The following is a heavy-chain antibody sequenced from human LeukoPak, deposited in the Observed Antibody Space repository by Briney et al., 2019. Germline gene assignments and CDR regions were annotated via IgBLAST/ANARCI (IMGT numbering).Heavy chain of an antibody. V-gene: IGHV4-61*02. J-gene: IGHJ5*02. CDR1: GGSIRSTTYY. CDR3: ARERFTMVRGVINWFDP. CDR2: IYTSGST. D-gene: IGHD3-10*01. Sequence: PSETLSLTCSVSGGSIRSTTYYWSWIRQPAGKGLEWIGRIYTSGSTNYNPSLKSRVTISVDTSKNQFSLKLSSVTAADTAVYYYARERFTMVRGVINWFDPWGQGTLVTVSS.